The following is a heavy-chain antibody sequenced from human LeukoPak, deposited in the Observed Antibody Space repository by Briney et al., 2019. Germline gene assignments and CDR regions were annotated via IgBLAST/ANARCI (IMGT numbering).Heavy chain of an antibody. J-gene: IGHJ6*02. CDR2: INPNSGGT. CDR1: GYTFTGYY. V-gene: IGHV1-2*02. D-gene: IGHD6-19*01. CDR3: ARGLLIAVAPPYYYYYGMDV. Sequence: GASVKVSCKASGYTFTGYYMHWVRQAPGQGLEWMGWINPNSGGTNYAQKFQGRVTMTRDTSISTAYMELSRLKSDDTAVYYCARGLLIAVAPPYYYYYGMDVWGQGTTVTVSS.